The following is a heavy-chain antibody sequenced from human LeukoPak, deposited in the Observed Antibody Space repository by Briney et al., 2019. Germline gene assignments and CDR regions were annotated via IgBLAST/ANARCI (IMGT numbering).Heavy chain of an antibody. CDR2: VRYSGST. CDR1: GGTISSYY. D-gene: IGHD6-19*01. V-gene: IGHV4-59*08. CDR3: ARWYSSGWAFDY. J-gene: IGHJ4*02. Sequence: KPSQTLSLTCTVSGGTISSYYWNWIRQPPGKGLEWIGYVRYSGSTKYNPSLKSRVTISVDTSKNQFSLKLSSVIAADTAVYYCARWYSSGWAFDYWGQGTLVTVSS.